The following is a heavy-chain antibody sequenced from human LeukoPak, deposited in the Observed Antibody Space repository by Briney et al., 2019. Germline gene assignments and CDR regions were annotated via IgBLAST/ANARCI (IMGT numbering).Heavy chain of an antibody. V-gene: IGHV3-21*01. J-gene: IGHJ4*02. CDR1: GFNFSSYS. D-gene: IGHD1-14*01. CDR2: ISSSSSYI. CDR3: ARGNLQRDY. Sequence: PGGPLSLSCAASGFNFSSYSMTWVRQAPGKGLEWVSSISSSSSYIYYAASVKGRFTITRDHAKNPLYLQMNSRRGEDTVVYYCARGNLQRDYWGQGTLVSVSS.